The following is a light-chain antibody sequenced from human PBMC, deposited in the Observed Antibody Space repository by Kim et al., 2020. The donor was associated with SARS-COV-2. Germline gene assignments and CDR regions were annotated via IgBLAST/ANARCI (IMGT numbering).Light chain of an antibody. J-gene: IGKJ1*01. CDR2: AAS. V-gene: IGKV1-39*01. CDR1: QSISSY. CDR3: QQSYSTPRT. Sequence: DIQMTQSPSSLSTSVGDRVTITCRASQSISSYLNWYQQKPGKAPKLLIYAASSLQSGVPSRFSGSGSGTDFTLTISSLQPEHFATYYCQQSYSTPRTFGQRTKVDIK.